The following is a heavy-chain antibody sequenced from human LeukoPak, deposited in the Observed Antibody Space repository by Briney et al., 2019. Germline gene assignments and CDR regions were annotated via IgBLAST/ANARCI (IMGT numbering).Heavy chain of an antibody. CDR3: ARPSVATMAFDY. J-gene: IGHJ4*02. V-gene: IGHV5-51*01. Sequence: GESLKISCKGSGYSFTNYWIVWVRQMPGKGLEWMGIIYPGESDTRYSPSFQGQVTISADKSISTAYLQWSSLKASDTAIYYCARPSVATMAFDYWGQGTLVTVSS. CDR2: IYPGESDT. D-gene: IGHD5-12*01. CDR1: GYSFTNYW.